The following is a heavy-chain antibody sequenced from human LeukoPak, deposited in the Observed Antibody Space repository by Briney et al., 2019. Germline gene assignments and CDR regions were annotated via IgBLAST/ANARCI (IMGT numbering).Heavy chain of an antibody. Sequence: SETLSLTCTVSGGSISSSSYYWGWIRQPPGKGLEWIGSIYYSGSTYYNPSLKSRVTISVDTSKNQFSLKLSSVTAADTAVYYCAKHYYDSSGYRLDAFDIWGQGTMVTVSS. D-gene: IGHD3-22*01. J-gene: IGHJ3*02. V-gene: IGHV4-39*01. CDR3: AKHYYDSSGYRLDAFDI. CDR2: IYYSGST. CDR1: GGSISSSSYY.